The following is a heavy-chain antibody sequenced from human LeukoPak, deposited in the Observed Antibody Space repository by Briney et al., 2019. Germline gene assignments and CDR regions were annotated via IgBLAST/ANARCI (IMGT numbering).Heavy chain of an antibody. J-gene: IGHJ4*02. CDR3: ARQPAGFYGKSGYYPYYFDN. CDR2: IFYNGNT. V-gene: IGHV4-59*08. D-gene: IGHD3-22*01. Sequence: SETPSLTCTASGGSINDYYWTWVRQPPGKGLEWIGYIFYNGNTNYSPSLNGRVTISLDTSKNQFSLKLSSVTAADTAAYYCARQPAGFYGKSGYYPYYFDNWGQGTLVTVSS. CDR1: GGSINDYY.